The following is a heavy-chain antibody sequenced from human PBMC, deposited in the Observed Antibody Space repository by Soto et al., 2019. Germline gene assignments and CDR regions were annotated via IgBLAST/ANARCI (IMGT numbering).Heavy chain of an antibody. CDR1: GYTFTGYY. CDR2: INPNSGGT. CDR3: ARVTPPPSYYDWRYGMDV. V-gene: IGHV1-2*02. Sequence: ASVKVSCKASGYTFTGYYMHWVRQAPGQGLEWMGWINPNSGGTNYAQKFQGRVTMTRDTSISTAYMELSRLRSDDTAVYYCARVTPPPSYYDWRYGMDVWGQGTTVTVSS. D-gene: IGHD3-3*01. J-gene: IGHJ6*02.